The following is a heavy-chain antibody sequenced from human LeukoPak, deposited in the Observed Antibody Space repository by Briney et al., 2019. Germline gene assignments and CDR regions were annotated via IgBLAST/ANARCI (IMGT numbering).Heavy chain of an antibody. V-gene: IGHV3-9*01. D-gene: IGHD1-26*01. Sequence: GGSLRLSCAASGFNFDDYAMHWVRQAPGKGLEWVSGIRWNSGSIGYADSVKGRFTISRDNAKNSLYLQMNSLRAEDTALYYCAKDGSGSYFPGSFDPWGQGTLVTVSS. J-gene: IGHJ5*02. CDR1: GFNFDDYA. CDR2: IRWNSGSI. CDR3: AKDGSGSYFPGSFDP.